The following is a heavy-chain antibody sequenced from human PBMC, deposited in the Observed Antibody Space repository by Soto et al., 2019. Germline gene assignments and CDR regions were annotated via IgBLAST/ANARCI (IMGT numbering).Heavy chain of an antibody. CDR1: GFTFSSYA. Sequence: PGGSLRLSCAASGFTFSSYAMSWVRQAPGKGLEWVSAISGSGGSTDYADSVKGRFTISRDNSKNTLYLQMNSLIADDPAGDAYLHRHDRLKAWGQGTLVTVSS. CDR3: LHRHDRLKA. D-gene: IGHD2-21*01. V-gene: IGHV3-23*01. J-gene: IGHJ5*02. CDR2: ISGSGGST.